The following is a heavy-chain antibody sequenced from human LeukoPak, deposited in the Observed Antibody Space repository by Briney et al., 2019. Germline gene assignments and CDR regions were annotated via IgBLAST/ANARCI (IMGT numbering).Heavy chain of an antibody. CDR1: GFTFSSYS. D-gene: IGHD1-26*01. V-gene: IGHV3-21*04. CDR2: ISSSSSYI. CDR3: ARGSGSYLYNWFDP. Sequence: PGGSLRLSCAASGFTFSSYSMNWVRQAPGKGLEWVSSISSSSSYIYYADSVKGRFTISRDNAKNSLYLQMNSLRSEDTAVYYCARGSGSYLYNWFDPWGQGTLVTVSS. J-gene: IGHJ5*02.